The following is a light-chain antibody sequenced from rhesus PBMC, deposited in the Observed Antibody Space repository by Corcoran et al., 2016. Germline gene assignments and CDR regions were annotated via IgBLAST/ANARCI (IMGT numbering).Light chain of an antibody. J-gene: IGKJ3*01. CDR2: AAS. V-gene: IGKV1-94*01. Sequence: IQMTQSPSSLSASVGDRVTVTCRASQGINKELSWYQQKPGGAPTLLIFAASSLPTGGSYRFSGSGAGTNYTLPIRSLQPENVATYYCLQLYTAPFTFGPGTKLDL. CDR3: LQLYTAPFT. CDR1: QGINKE.